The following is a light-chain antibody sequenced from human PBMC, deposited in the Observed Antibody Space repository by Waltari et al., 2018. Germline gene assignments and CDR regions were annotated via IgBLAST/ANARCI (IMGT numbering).Light chain of an antibody. J-gene: IGLJ2*01. CDR2: EVI. CDR3: NSYTRSTCII. CDR1: SSDVGGYNY. Sequence: QSALTQPASVSGSPGQSITISCTGTSSDVGGYNYVSWYQHYPGKAPKLIIYEVINRPSGVSKRFSGSKSGNTASLTISGLQAEDEADYYCNSYTRSTCIIFGGGTKLTVL. V-gene: IGLV2-14*01.